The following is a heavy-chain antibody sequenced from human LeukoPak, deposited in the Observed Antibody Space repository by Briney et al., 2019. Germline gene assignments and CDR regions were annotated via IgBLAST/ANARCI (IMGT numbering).Heavy chain of an antibody. V-gene: IGHV3-30-3*01. CDR3: ARGEGTYGSGSQFDY. CDR2: ILYDGSNK. Sequence: GGSLRLSCAASGFTFSSYAMHWVRQAPGKGLEWVAVILYDGSNKYYADSVKGRFTISRDNSKNTLYLQMNSLRAEDTAVYYCARGEGTYGSGSQFDYWGQGTLVTVS. D-gene: IGHD3-10*01. J-gene: IGHJ4*02. CDR1: GFTFSSYA.